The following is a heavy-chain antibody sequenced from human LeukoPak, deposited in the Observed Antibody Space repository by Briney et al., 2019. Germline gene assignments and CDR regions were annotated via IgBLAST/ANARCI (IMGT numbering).Heavy chain of an antibody. CDR1: GFTFSSYG. Sequence: GGSLRLSCAASGFTFSSYGMHWVRQAPGKGLEWVAVISHEGSSKYYADSVKGRFTISRDNSKNTLYLQMNSLRAEDTAVYYCAKGWQLVDYWGQGTLVPVSS. D-gene: IGHD1-1*01. CDR2: ISHEGSSK. V-gene: IGHV3-30*18. J-gene: IGHJ4*02. CDR3: AKGWQLVDY.